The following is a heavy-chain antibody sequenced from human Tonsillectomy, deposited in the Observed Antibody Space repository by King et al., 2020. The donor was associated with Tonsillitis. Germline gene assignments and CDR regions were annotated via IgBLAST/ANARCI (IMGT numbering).Heavy chain of an antibody. CDR3: AREEGYYDSSGSDAFDI. Sequence: VQLQESGPGLVKPSETLSLTCTVSGGSISSYYWSWIRQPPGKGLEWIVYIYYSGSTTYNPSLKSRVTISVDTSKNQFSLKLRSVTAADTAVYYCAREEGYYDSSGSDAFDIWGQGTMVTVSS. V-gene: IGHV4-59*01. CDR1: GGSISSYY. D-gene: IGHD3-22*01. CDR2: IYYSGST. J-gene: IGHJ3*02.